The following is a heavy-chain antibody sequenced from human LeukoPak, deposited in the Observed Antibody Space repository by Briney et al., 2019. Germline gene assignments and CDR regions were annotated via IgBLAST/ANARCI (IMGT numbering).Heavy chain of an antibody. CDR2: ISGSGSNT. CDR1: GFTFSSYA. V-gene: IGHV3-23*01. J-gene: IGHJ5*02. D-gene: IGHD2-15*01. CDR3: AKDSFNGANWFDP. Sequence: GGSLRLSCAASGFTFSSYAMNWVRQAPGKGLEWVSGISGSGSNTYYADSVMGRFTISRDNSKNTLYLQMNSLRAEDTAVYYCAKDSFNGANWFDPWGQGTLVTVSS.